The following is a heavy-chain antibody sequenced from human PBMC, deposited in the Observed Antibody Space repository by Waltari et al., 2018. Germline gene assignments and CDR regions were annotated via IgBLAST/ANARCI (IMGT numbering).Heavy chain of an antibody. V-gene: IGHV1-2*02. D-gene: IGHD3-22*01. Sequence: QVQLVQSGAELKEPGASVKVSCKASGYTFTGYYMHWVRQAPGQGLQLMGWINPSSGGTNYAPKFEGRVTMTRDTPINTAYMELTRLTSDDTAVYYCARDRGYFYESSGYYALNDWGQGTLVTVSS. CDR3: ARDRGYFYESSGYYALND. CDR1: GYTFTGYY. CDR2: INPSSGGT. J-gene: IGHJ4*02.